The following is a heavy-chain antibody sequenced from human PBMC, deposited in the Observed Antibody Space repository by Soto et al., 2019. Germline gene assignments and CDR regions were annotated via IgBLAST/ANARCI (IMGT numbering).Heavy chain of an antibody. CDR2: ITPNSGYT. J-gene: IGHJ5*02. Sequence: QLQLMQSGGEARNPGASVKVSCEASGYKFSSYAISWLRQAPGQGLEWMGLITPNSGYTNYAQKFQGRLILTTDIPSSTAYMELTSLTYDATAMYYCATSYDTGFDPWAQGTLVSFS. CDR3: ATSYDTGFDP. D-gene: IGHD3-9*01. V-gene: IGHV1-18*01. CDR1: GYKFSSYA.